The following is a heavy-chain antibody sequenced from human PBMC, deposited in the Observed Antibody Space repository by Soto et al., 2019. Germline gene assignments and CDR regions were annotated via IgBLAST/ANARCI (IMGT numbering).Heavy chain of an antibody. CDR3: ARTNTTASYDDYGMDV. V-gene: IGHV5-10-1*01. CDR2: IDPSDSYT. J-gene: IGHJ6*02. D-gene: IGHD4-4*01. Sequence: GESLKISCKGSGYSFTSYWISWVRQMPGKGLEWMGRIDPSDSYTNYSPSFQGHVTISADKSISTAYLQWSSLKASDTAMYYCARTNTTASYDDYGMDVCGQGTTGTVS. CDR1: GYSFTSYW.